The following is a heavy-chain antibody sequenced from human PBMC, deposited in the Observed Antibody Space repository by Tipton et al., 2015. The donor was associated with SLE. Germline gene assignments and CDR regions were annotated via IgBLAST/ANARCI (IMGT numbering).Heavy chain of an antibody. V-gene: IGHV4-34*01. J-gene: IGHJ4*02. CDR3: ASITIFGVVRF. CDR1: GFTFSSHG. D-gene: IGHD3-3*01. CDR2: INHSGST. Sequence: LRLSCAASGFTFSSHGMHWVRQAPGKGLEWIGEINHSGSTNYNPSLKSRVTISVDPSKNQFSLKLNSVTAADTAVYYCASITIFGVVRFGGQGTLVTVSS.